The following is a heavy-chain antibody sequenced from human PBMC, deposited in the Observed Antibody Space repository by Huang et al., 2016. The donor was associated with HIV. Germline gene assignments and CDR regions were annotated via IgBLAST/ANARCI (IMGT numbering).Heavy chain of an antibody. J-gene: IGHJ4*02. CDR2: ISDNGRTK. CDR1: GYSFGSHG. D-gene: IGHD3-3*01. Sequence: VQLEQSGGALVQPGESLRLSCMGSGYSFGSHGMIWVRQAPGKAPECLSYISDNGRTKHYAYSVKGRFTIYRDNGKSFLYLQMNSLKIDDTATYFCARDGGYNFWTGYPTYSFDFWGQGVQVTVSS. CDR3: ARDGGYNFWTGYPTYSFDF. V-gene: IGHV3-48*01.